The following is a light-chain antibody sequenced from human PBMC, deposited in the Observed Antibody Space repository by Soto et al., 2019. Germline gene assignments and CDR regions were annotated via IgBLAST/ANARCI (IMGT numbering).Light chain of an antibody. CDR1: QSVSTN. CDR3: QQYNNWSLT. Sequence: EIVMTQSPATLSVSPGERATLSCRASQSVSTNLAWYQLKPGQTPRLLIYDASSRAAGMLARFSGSRSETDFTLTISSLQSEDVAVYYCQQYNNWSLTFGGGTNVELK. J-gene: IGKJ4*01. CDR2: DAS. V-gene: IGKV3-15*01.